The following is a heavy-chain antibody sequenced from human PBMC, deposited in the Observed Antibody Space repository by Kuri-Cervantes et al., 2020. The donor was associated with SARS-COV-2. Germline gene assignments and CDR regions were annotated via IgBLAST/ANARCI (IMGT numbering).Heavy chain of an antibody. CDR2: IYYSGST. CDR1: GGSISNYY. D-gene: IGHD3-3*01. J-gene: IGHJ4*02. Sequence: GSLRLSCTVSGGSISNYYWSWIRQPPGKGLEWIGYIYYSGSTNYNPSLKSRVTISVDTSKNQFSLKLSSVTAADTVVYYCARDEGLGSDFWSDYPLVWGQGTLVTVSS. V-gene: IGHV4-59*12. CDR3: ARDEGLGSDFWSDYPLV.